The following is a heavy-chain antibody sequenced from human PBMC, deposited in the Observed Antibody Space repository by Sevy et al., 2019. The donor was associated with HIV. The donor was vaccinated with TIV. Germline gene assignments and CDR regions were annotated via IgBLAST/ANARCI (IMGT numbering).Heavy chain of an antibody. D-gene: IGHD6-6*01. Sequence: GGSLRLSCAASGFTFSDYAIHWVRQAPGKGLEWLAVISFHGRNQFYADSVRGRFTISRDDSKNTVYLQMNSLRPDDTAVYYCARKQVVLPFDYWGQGTLVTVSS. V-gene: IGHV3-30*04. CDR1: GFTFSDYA. J-gene: IGHJ4*02. CDR3: ARKQVVLPFDY. CDR2: ISFHGRNQ.